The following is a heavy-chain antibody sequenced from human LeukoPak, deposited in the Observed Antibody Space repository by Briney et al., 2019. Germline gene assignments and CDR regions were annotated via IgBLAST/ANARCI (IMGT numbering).Heavy chain of an antibody. CDR1: GFPFSTYY. CDR2: INSDGSDK. V-gene: IGHV3-7*01. J-gene: IGHJ1*01. Sequence: GGSLRLSCTVSGFPFSTYYMGWLRQPPGKGLEWVAMINSDGSDKSYVDSLKARFTISRDNAKNSLFLQMSTLTAEDTALYYCAFLVREPQHWGRGTLVTVSS. CDR3: AFLVREPQH. D-gene: IGHD3-10*01.